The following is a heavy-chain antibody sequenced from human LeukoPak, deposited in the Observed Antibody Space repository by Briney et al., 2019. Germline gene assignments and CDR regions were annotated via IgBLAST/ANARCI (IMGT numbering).Heavy chain of an antibody. CDR3: ARERQQLSWFDP. J-gene: IGHJ5*02. V-gene: IGHV4-61*01. Sequence: SETLSLTCTVSGGSVSSGSYYWSWIRQPPGKGLEWIGYIYYSGSTKYNPSLKSRLTISVDTSKNQFSLKLSSVTAADTAVYYCARERQQLSWFDPWGQGTLVTVSS. CDR2: IYYSGST. D-gene: IGHD6-13*01. CDR1: GGSVSSGSYY.